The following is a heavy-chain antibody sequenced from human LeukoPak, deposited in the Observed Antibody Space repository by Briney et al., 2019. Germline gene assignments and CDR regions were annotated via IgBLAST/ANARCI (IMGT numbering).Heavy chain of an antibody. J-gene: IGHJ4*02. CDR3: ARANNSSWHN. D-gene: IGHD6-13*01. CDR1: GFTFSSNW. V-gene: IGHV3-7*01. CDR2: IKPDGSAE. Sequence: GGSLRLSCATSGFTFSSNWMSWVRHVPGRGLDWVANIKPDGSAEYYAASVKGRFTVSRDNAKNSLYLQMNSLRVENTAVYYCARANNSSWHNWGQGTLVTVSS.